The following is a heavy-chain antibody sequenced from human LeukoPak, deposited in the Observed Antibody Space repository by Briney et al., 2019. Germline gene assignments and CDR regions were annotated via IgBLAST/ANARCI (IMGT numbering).Heavy chain of an antibody. D-gene: IGHD6-13*01. Sequence: TSETLSLTCAVYGGSFSGYYWIWIRQPAGKGLEWIGRIYTSGNTKYNPSLKSRVTMSVDTSKNQFSLKLTSVTAADTAMYYCTRAWQQLAYGFDIWGQGTMVTVSS. CDR1: GGSFSGYY. CDR3: TRAWQQLAYGFDI. J-gene: IGHJ3*02. V-gene: IGHV4-59*10. CDR2: IYTSGNT.